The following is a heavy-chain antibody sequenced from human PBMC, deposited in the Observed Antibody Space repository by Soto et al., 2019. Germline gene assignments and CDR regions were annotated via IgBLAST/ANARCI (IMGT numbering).Heavy chain of an antibody. CDR3: ADRGGSCYKPDYNWFHP. Sequence: QITLKESGPTLVKPTQTLTLTCTFSGFSLSTSGVGVGWIRQPPGKALEWLALIYWDDDKRYRPSLKSTLTITQDTPKNQVVLKMTTMDPLDTAPYYCADRGGSCYKPDYNWFHPWGQRTLVTVSS. J-gene: IGHJ5*02. V-gene: IGHV2-5*02. CDR2: IYWDDDK. D-gene: IGHD2-15*01. CDR1: GFSLSTSGVG.